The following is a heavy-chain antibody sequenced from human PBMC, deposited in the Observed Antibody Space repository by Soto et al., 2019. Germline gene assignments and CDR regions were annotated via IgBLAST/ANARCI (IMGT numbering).Heavy chain of an antibody. D-gene: IGHD2-2*01. CDR1: GGTFSRNA. J-gene: IGHJ4*02. CDR2: IIPFFDTA. CDR3: ARSTPQSGSFMQIFDY. V-gene: IGHV1-69*06. Sequence: QVKLVQSGAEVKKAGSSVKVSRKAAGGTFSRNAISWVRQAPGQGLEWMGGIIPFFDTANYAKKFQGRVTVSADKATSTAYMELSSLTSEDTAVYYCARSTPQSGSFMQIFDYWGQGTLVTVSS.